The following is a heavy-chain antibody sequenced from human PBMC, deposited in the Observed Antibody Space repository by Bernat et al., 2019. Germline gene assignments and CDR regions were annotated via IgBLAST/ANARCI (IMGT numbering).Heavy chain of an antibody. CDR3: AREPYVVYGDYGLIC. CDR1: GGSINTAGYY. V-gene: IGHV4-31*03. J-gene: IGHJ4*02. Sequence: QVQLQESGPGLVKPSQTLSLTCTVSGGSINTAGYYWSWIRQHPGKGLEWIGYISYSGSTYYNPSLKSRVSISIDTSKHQFSLRLSSATAADTAVYYCAREPYVVYGDYGLICWGQGTLVTVSS. CDR2: ISYSGST. D-gene: IGHD4-17*01.